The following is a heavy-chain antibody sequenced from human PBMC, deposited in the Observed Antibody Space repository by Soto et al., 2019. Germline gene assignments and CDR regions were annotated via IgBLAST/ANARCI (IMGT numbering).Heavy chain of an antibody. V-gene: IGHV4-59*01. Sequence: SETLSLTCTVSGGSISSYYWSWIWQPPGKGLEWIGYIYYSGSTNYNPSLKSRVTISVDTSKNQFSLKLSSVTAADTAVYYCARDLMYYDFSVGYYYYYMAVWGKGTTVPVS. CDR3: ARDLMYYDFSVGYYYYYMAV. D-gene: IGHD3-3*01. CDR1: GGSISSYY. J-gene: IGHJ6*03. CDR2: IYYSGST.